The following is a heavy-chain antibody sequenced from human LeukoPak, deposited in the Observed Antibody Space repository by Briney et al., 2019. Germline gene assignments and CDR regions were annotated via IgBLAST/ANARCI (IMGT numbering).Heavy chain of an antibody. CDR2: IRSKAYGGTT. CDR3: TRDTGYSSSWYPDY. D-gene: IGHD6-13*01. J-gene: IGHJ4*02. Sequence: GGSLRLSCTASGFTFGDYAMSWVRQAPGKGLEWVGFIRSKAYGGTTEYAASVKGRFTISRDDSKSIAYLQMNSLKTEDTAVYYCTRDTGYSSSWYPDYWGQGTLVTVSS. V-gene: IGHV3-49*04. CDR1: GFTFGDYA.